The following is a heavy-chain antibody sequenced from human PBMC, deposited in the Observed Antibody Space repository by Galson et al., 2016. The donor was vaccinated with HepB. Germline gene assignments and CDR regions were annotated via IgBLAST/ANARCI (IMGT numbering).Heavy chain of an antibody. V-gene: IGHV3-33*08. CDR3: ARDGGNYASLENYHYHAMDV. J-gene: IGHJ6*02. D-gene: IGHD1-7*01. CDR1: GFTFNNYA. CDR2: IWFDGNNK. Sequence: SLRLSCAASGFTFNNYAMSWVRQAPGKGLEWVAAIWFDGNNKYYLDSVKGRVTISRDNSKNTLFLQMNSLRAEDTALYFCARDGGNYASLENYHYHAMDVWGQGTTVTVSS.